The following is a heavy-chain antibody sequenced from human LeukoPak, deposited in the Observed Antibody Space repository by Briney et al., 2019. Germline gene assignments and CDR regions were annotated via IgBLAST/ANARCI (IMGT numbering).Heavy chain of an antibody. V-gene: IGHV4-34*01. CDR3: ARRGIAARDFDY. J-gene: IGHJ4*02. CDR1: GGSFSGYY. D-gene: IGHD6-6*01. Sequence: SETLSLTCAVYGGSFSGYYWSWIRQPPGKGLEWIGEINHSGSTNYNPSLKSRVTISVDTSKNQFSLKLSSVAAADTAVYYCARRGIAARDFDYWGQGTLVTVSS. CDR2: INHSGST.